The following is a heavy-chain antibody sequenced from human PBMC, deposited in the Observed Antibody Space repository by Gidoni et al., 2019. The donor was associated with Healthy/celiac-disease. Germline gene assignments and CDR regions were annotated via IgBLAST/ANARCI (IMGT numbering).Heavy chain of an antibody. CDR1: GFTFISYG. CDR3: AKGMDLLWFGEFLDY. Sequence: QVQLVESGGGVVQPGRSLRLSCAASGFTFISYGMHWVRQAPGKGLEWVAVISYDGSNKYYADSVKGRFTISRDNSKNTLYLQMNSLRAEDTAVYYCAKGMDLLWFGEFLDYWGQGTLVTVSS. CDR2: ISYDGSNK. D-gene: IGHD3-10*01. V-gene: IGHV3-30*18. J-gene: IGHJ4*02.